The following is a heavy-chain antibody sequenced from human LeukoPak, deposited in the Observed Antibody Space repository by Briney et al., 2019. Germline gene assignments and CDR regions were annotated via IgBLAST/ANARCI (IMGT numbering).Heavy chain of an antibody. V-gene: IGHV3-7*01. CDR3: ARGGGRFEY. CDR2: IKEDGSDK. J-gene: IGHJ4*02. Sequence: GGSLRLSCAASGVTFSNYWMSWVRQAPGKGLEWVANIKEDGSDKNYVDSVKGRFTISRDNAKNSLYLQMSSLRAEDTAVYFCARGGGRFEYWGQGNLVTVSS. CDR1: GVTFSNYW. D-gene: IGHD2-15*01.